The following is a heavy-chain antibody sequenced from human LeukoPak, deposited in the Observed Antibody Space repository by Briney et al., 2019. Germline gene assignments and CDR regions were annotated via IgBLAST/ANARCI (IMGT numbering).Heavy chain of an antibody. Sequence: GRSLRLSCAASGFTFSSYAMHWVRQAPGKGLEWVAVISYDGSNKYYADSVKGRFTISRDNSKNTLYLQMNSLRAEDTPVYYCATSSSWDAFDIWGQGTMVTVSS. CDR3: ATSSSWDAFDI. CDR1: GFTFSSYA. D-gene: IGHD6-13*01. V-gene: IGHV3-30*04. J-gene: IGHJ3*02. CDR2: ISYDGSNK.